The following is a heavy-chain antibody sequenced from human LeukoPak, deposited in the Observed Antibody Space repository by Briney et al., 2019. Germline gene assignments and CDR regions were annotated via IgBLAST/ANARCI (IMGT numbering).Heavy chain of an antibody. V-gene: IGHV1-18*01. CDR3: ARDPRGIAAAGRVGANWFDP. CDR2: ISAYNGNT. D-gene: IGHD6-13*01. J-gene: IGHJ5*02. Sequence: ASVKVSCKASGYTFTSYGISWVRQAPGQGLEWMGWISAYNGNTNYAQKLQGRVTMTTDTSTSTAYMELRSLRSDDTAAYYCARDPRGIAAAGRVGANWFDPWGQGTLVTVSS. CDR1: GYTFTSYG.